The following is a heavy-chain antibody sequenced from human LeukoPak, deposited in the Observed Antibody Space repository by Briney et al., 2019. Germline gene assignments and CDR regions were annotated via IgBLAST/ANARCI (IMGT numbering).Heavy chain of an antibody. CDR1: GFTFSGYD. V-gene: IGHV3-23*01. CDR3: AKHTFSQGVRDC. Sequence: GGSLRLSCAASGFTFSGYDISWVRQAPGKGLEWVSAVSGRGDTTYYSDSVRGRFTISRDNSKSTLHLQMDSLRAEDTAVYYCAKHTFSQGVRDCWGQGTLVTVSS. D-gene: IGHD2/OR15-2a*01. J-gene: IGHJ4*02. CDR2: VSGRGDTT.